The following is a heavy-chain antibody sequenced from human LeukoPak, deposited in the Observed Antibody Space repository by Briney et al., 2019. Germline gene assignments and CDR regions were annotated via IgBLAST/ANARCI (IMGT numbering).Heavy chain of an antibody. CDR2: IHTSGNT. CDR3: ARAEIVGRAFDI. J-gene: IGHJ3*02. D-gene: IGHD3-22*01. Sequence: SETLSLTCTVSGGSISTYYWSWIRQPAGKGLEWIGRIHTSGNTNQNPSLKSRVTMSVDTSKNQLSLNLGSLTAADTAVYYRARAEIVGRAFDIWGQGTMVTVSS. V-gene: IGHV4-4*07. CDR1: GGSISTYY.